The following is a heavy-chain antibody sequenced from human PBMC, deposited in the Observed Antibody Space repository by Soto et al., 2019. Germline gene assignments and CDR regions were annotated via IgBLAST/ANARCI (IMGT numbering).Heavy chain of an antibody. CDR3: ARESAYRSSSY. V-gene: IGHV3-53*01. Sequence: LRLSCAASGFTVSSNYMSWVRQAPGKVLEWVSVIYSGGSKYYADSVNGRFTISRDNSKNTLYLQMNSLRAEDTAVYYCARESAYRSSSYWGQVTLVTVSS. CDR2: IYSGGSK. J-gene: IGHJ4*02. D-gene: IGHD6-6*01. CDR1: GFTVSSNY.